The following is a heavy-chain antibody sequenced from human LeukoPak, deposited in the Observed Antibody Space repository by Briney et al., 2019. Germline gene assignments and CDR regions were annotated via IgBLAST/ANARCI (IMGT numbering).Heavy chain of an antibody. Sequence: GGSLILSCAASGFTFSSHWMSWVRQAPGKGLAWVANIIQDGSETYYVDSVKGRFTISRDNAKNSLYLQMNSLRAEDTAVYYCARRDGMDVWGQGTTVTVSS. CDR3: ARRDGMDV. CDR2: IIQDGSET. CDR1: GFTFSSHW. V-gene: IGHV3-7*04. J-gene: IGHJ6*02.